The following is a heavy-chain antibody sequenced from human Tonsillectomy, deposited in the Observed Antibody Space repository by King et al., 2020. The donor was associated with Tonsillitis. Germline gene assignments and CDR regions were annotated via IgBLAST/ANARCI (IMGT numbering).Heavy chain of an antibody. CDR3: ALRSSYGDYLGAFDY. CDR1: GFSLSTSGMR. CDR2: CDWDDDK. V-gene: IGHV2-70*04. D-gene: IGHD4-17*01. Sequence: TFKESGPALVKPTQTLTLTCAFSGFSLSTSGMRVSWIRHPPGQALEWLSLCDWDDDKFYSTSLKTRHPISKDTPQNQVVLTMTNMDPVDTATYYCALRSSYGDYLGAFDYWGQGTLVTVSS. J-gene: IGHJ4*02.